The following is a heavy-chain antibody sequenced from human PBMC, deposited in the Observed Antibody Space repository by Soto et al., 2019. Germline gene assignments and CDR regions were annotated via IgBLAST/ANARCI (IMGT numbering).Heavy chain of an antibody. CDR3: ARDRSYYDILTGAYYYYYGMDV. D-gene: IGHD3-9*01. J-gene: IGHJ6*02. CDR2: ISSSSSTI. V-gene: IGHV3-48*01. CDR1: GFTFSSYS. Sequence: EVQLVESRGGLVQPGGSLRLSCAASGFTFSSYSMNWVRQAPGKGLEWVSYISSSSSTIYYADSVKGRFTISRDNAKNSLYLQMNSLTAEDTAVYYCARDRSYYDILTGAYYYYYGMDVWGQGTTVTVSS.